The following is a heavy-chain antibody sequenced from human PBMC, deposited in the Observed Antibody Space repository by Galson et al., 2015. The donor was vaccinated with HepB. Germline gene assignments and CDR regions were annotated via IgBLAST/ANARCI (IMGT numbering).Heavy chain of an antibody. Sequence: SLRLSCAASGFTFSSYAMHWVRQAPGKGLEWVAVISYDGSNKYYADSVKGRFTISRDNSKNTLYLQMNSLRAEDTAVYYCARDSSPHYFDYWGQGTLVTVSS. V-gene: IGHV3-30-3*01. CDR3: ARDSSPHYFDY. CDR2: ISYDGSNK. J-gene: IGHJ4*02. CDR1: GFTFSSYA.